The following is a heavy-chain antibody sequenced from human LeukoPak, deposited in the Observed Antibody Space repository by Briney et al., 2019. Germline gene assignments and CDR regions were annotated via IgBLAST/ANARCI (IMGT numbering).Heavy chain of an antibody. CDR3: ARGFSTGWYFDP. V-gene: IGHV4-61*02. Sequence: PSQTLSLTCSVSGASVSSGGYYWSWIRQPAGKEMEWIGRINPSGDTNYNPSLKSRVTMSIQTSKNQLSLNLISVTAADTALYYCARGFSTGWYFDPWGRGTQVTVSS. D-gene: IGHD6-19*01. CDR2: INPSGDT. J-gene: IGHJ2*01. CDR1: GASVSSGGYY.